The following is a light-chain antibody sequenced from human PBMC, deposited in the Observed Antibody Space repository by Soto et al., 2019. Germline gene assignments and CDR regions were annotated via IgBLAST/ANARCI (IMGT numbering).Light chain of an antibody. CDR3: QHYDSYSEA. CDR1: QTISSW. Sequence: DIQMTQSPSTLSGSVGDRVTITCRASQTISSWLAWYQQKPGKAPKLLIYKASTLESGVPSRFSGGGSGTEFTLTISSLQPDDFAIYYCQHYDSYSEAFGQGTQVELK. V-gene: IGKV1-5*03. CDR2: KAS. J-gene: IGKJ1*01.